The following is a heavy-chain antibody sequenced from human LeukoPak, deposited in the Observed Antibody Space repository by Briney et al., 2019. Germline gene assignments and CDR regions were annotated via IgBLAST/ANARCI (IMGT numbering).Heavy chain of an antibody. D-gene: IGHD2-2*01. CDR2: INPRGGST. Sequence: ASVKVSCKASGYTFTNYYMHWVRQTPGQGLEWMGIINPRGGSTNYAQKFQGRVTITADESTSTAYMELSSLRSEDTAVYYCARGYCSSTSCSWFDPWGQGTLVTVSS. V-gene: IGHV1-46*01. CDR3: ARGYCSSTSCSWFDP. CDR1: GYTFTNYY. J-gene: IGHJ5*02.